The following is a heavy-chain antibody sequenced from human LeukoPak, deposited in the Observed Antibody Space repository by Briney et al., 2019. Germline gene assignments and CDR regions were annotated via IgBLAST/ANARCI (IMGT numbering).Heavy chain of an antibody. CDR3: ARVSLVRGAPDYYFDY. CDR1: GGSISSGSYY. D-gene: IGHD3-10*01. J-gene: IGHJ4*02. V-gene: IGHV4-61*02. Sequence: SQTLSLTCTVSGGSISSGSYYWSWIRQPAGKGLEWIGRIYTSGSTNYNPSLKSRVTMSVDTSKNQFSLKLSSVTAADTAVYYCARVSLVRGAPDYYFDYWGQGTLVTVSS. CDR2: IYTSGST.